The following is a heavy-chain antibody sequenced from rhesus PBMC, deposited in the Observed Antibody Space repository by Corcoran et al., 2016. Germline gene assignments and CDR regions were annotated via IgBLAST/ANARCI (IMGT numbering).Heavy chain of an antibody. CDR3: ARVHGGTYDH. CDR1: GFSLSTSAMG. CDR2: IYWDDDK. D-gene: IGHD1-1*01. V-gene: IGHV2S1*01. J-gene: IGHJ4*01. Sequence: QVTLKESGPALVKPTQTLTLTCTFSGFSLSTSAMGVGWIRQPPGKALEWLASIYWDDDKYYHTSLKNRLTISKDTSRNQVVIRMTNMDPVDTATYYCARVHGGTYDHWGQGVLVTVSS.